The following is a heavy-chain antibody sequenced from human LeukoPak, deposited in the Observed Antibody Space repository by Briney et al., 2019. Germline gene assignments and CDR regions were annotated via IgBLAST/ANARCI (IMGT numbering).Heavy chain of an antibody. Sequence: GGSLRLSCEGSGFTVSNYAMNWVRQAPGEGLAWVASISSSSSYMYYADSVKGRFTISRDNGKNSLYLQMNSLTAEDTGVYFCARGGSCSGATCYSPLYYHFYYMDVWGKGTTVTVSS. CDR2: ISSSSSYM. CDR3: ARGGSCSGATCYSPLYYHFYYMDV. CDR1: GFTVSNYA. J-gene: IGHJ6*03. D-gene: IGHD2-15*01. V-gene: IGHV3-21*06.